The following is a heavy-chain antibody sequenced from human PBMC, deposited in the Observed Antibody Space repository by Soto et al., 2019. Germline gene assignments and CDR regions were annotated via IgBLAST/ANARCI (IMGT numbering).Heavy chain of an antibody. CDR3: AKDLEWLLVYGLDP. Sequence: HPGGSLRLSCAASGFTFSSYAMSWVRQAPGKGLEWVSAISGSGGSTYYADSVKGRFTISRDNSKNTLYLQMNSLRAEDTAVYYCAKDLEWLLVYGLDPWGQGTLVTVSS. CDR2: ISGSGGST. D-gene: IGHD3-3*01. CDR1: GFTFSSYA. J-gene: IGHJ5*02. V-gene: IGHV3-23*01.